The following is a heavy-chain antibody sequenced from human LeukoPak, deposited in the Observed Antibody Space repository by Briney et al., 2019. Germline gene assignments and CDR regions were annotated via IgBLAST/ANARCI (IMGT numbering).Heavy chain of an antibody. CDR3: ARVSRRCGGDCCGYFDY. Sequence: GGSLILSCAASGFTFSSYSMNWVRQAPGKGLEWVSYISSSSSTIYYADSVKGRFTISRDNAKNSLYLQMNSLRDEDTAVYYCARVSRRCGGDCCGYFDYWGQGTLVTVSS. D-gene: IGHD2-21*02. V-gene: IGHV3-48*02. CDR2: ISSSSSTI. J-gene: IGHJ4*02. CDR1: GFTFSSYS.